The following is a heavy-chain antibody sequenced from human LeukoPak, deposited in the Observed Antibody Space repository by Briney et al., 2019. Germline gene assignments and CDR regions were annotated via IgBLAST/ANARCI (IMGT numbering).Heavy chain of an antibody. D-gene: IGHD3-10*01. CDR3: ARQANGSGSYYNDS. J-gene: IGHJ5*01. Sequence: SETLSLTCAVYGGPFSGYYWSWLPQPPGKGLKWIGEINHSGSTNYNPSLKSRVTISVDTSKNQFSLKLSSVTAADTAVYYCARQANGSGSYYNDSWGQGTLVTVSS. CDR1: GGPFSGYY. CDR2: INHSGST. V-gene: IGHV4-34*01.